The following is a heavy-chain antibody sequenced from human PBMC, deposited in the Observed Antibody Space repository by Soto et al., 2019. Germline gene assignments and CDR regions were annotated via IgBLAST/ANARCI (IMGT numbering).Heavy chain of an antibody. Sequence: SETLSLTCAVYGGSFSGYYWSWIRQPPGKGLEWIGEINHSGSTNYNPSLKSRVTISVDTSKNQFSLKLSSVTAADTAVYYCAGGHMTTVTTVLDYWGQGTLVTVSS. CDR1: GGSFSGYY. CDR3: AGGHMTTVTTVLDY. J-gene: IGHJ4*02. V-gene: IGHV4-34*01. D-gene: IGHD4-4*01. CDR2: INHSGST.